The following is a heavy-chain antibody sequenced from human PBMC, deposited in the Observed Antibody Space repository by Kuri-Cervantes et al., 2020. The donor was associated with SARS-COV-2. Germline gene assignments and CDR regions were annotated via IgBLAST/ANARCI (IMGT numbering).Heavy chain of an antibody. Sequence: ASVKVSCKASGYTFTGYYMHWVRQAPGQGLEWMGWINPNSGGTNYAQKFQGWVTMTRDTSISTAYMGLSRLRSDDTAVYYCARGIGDMSNFSNWFDPWGQGTLVTVSS. CDR3: ARGIGDMSNFSNWFDP. CDR2: INPNSGGT. D-gene: IGHD2-21*01. J-gene: IGHJ5*02. CDR1: GYTFTGYY. V-gene: IGHV1-2*04.